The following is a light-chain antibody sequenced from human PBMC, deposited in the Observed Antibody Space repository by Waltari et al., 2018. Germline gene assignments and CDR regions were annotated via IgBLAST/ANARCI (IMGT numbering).Light chain of an antibody. CDR3: CSYAGTYTWV. CDR1: SSDVGGYNY. V-gene: IGLV2-11*01. CDR2: DVS. Sequence: QSALTQPRPASGSPGQSVTISCTGPSSDVGGYNYVSWDQQHPGKAPKLMIYDVSKRPSGVPDRFSGSKSGNTASLTISGLQAEDEADYYCCSYAGTYTWVFGGGTKLTVL. J-gene: IGLJ3*02.